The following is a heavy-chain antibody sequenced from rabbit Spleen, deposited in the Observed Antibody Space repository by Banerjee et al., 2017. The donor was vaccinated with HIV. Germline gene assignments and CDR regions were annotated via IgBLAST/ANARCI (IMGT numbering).Heavy chain of an antibody. V-gene: IGHV1S40*01. CDR2: INTASGST. CDR3: ARGGSGWYMGFNL. Sequence: QSLEESGGGLVQPEGSLTLTCTASGFSFSSSYYMCWVRQAPGKGLEWIACINTASGSTYYASWAKGRFTISKASSTTVTLQMTSLTAADTATYFCARGGSGWYMGFNLWGPGTLVTVS. CDR1: GFSFSSSYY. J-gene: IGHJ4*01. D-gene: IGHD1-1*01.